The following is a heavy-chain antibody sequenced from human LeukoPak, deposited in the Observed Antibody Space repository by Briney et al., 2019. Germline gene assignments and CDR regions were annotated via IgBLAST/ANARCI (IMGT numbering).Heavy chain of an antibody. J-gene: IGHJ4*02. D-gene: IGHD6-13*01. Sequence: GGSLRLSCAASGFTFSSYAMSWVRQAPGKGLEWVSAISGGGGSTYYADSVKGRFTISRDNSKNTLYLQMNSLRAEDTAVYYCARTLAAAGTGFDYWGQGTLVTVSS. CDR2: ISGGGGST. CDR1: GFTFSSYA. CDR3: ARTLAAAGTGFDY. V-gene: IGHV3-23*01.